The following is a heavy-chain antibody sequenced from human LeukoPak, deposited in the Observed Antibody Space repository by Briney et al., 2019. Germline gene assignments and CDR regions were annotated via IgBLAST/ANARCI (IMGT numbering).Heavy chain of an antibody. J-gene: IGHJ4*02. CDR2: VSDTGDRT. D-gene: IGHD3-10*01. CDR1: GFTFTTYA. V-gene: IGHV3-23*01. Sequence: PGGSLRLSCAASGFTFTTYAMSWVRQAPGKGLEWVPSVSDTGDRTYYADSVKGRFTISRDNSKNTLYLHMESLRADDTAVYYCAQGGGSGFDNWGQGTLVTVSS. CDR3: AQGGGSGFDN.